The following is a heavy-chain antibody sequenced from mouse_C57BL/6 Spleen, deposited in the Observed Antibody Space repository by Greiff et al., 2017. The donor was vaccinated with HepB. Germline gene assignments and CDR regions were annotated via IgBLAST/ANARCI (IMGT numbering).Heavy chain of an antibody. CDR2: INPNYGTT. Sequence: EVQLQQSGPELVKPGASVKISCKASGYSFTDHNLNWVKQSNGKSLEWIGVINPNYGTTSYNQKFKGKATLTVDQSSSTAYMQLNSLTSEDSAVYYCARGGDYDGDYYAMDYWGQGTSVTVSS. J-gene: IGHJ4*01. CDR3: ARGGDYDGDYYAMDY. CDR1: GYSFTDHN. V-gene: IGHV1-39*01. D-gene: IGHD2-4*01.